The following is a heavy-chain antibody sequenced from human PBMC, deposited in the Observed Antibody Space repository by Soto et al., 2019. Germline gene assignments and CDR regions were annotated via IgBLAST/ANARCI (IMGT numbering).Heavy chain of an antibody. V-gene: IGHV3-7*01. CDR2: IKQDGSEK. J-gene: IGHJ3*02. CDR1: GFTFSSYW. Sequence: PGGSLRLSCAASGFTFSSYWMSWVRQAPGKGLEWVANIKQDGSEKYYVDSVKGRFTISRDNAKNSLYLQMNSLRAEDTAVYYCARDLGVLMVYAIGFGSHDAFDIWGQGTMVTVSS. D-gene: IGHD2-8*01. CDR3: ARDLGVLMVYAIGFGSHDAFDI.